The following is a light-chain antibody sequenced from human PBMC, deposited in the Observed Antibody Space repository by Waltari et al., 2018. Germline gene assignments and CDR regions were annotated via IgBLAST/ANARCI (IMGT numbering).Light chain of an antibody. CDR2: AAS. V-gene: IGKV1-39*01. J-gene: IGKJ4*01. Sequence: DIQMTQSPSSLSASVGDRVTITCRASPSITIYLNWYQHKPGKAPKLLIYAASSLQGGVPTRCSGSGSGTDFNLTISTLQPEDFATYYCQQSYSALTFGGGTKVEIK. CDR3: QQSYSALT. CDR1: PSITIY.